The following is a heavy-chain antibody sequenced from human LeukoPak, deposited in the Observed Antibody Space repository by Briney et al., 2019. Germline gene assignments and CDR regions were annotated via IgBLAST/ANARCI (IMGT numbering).Heavy chain of an antibody. Sequence: ASVKVSCKASGYTFTNYAINWVRQAPGQGREWMGWINTNTGNPMYAQGFTGRFVFSLDTSVSTAYLQISSLKAEDTAVYFCARPGRGGIYFFDFWGQGTLVTVSS. CDR1: GYTFTNYA. D-gene: IGHD2-21*01. J-gene: IGHJ4*02. CDR3: ARPGRGGIYFFDF. CDR2: INTNTGNP. V-gene: IGHV7-4-1*02.